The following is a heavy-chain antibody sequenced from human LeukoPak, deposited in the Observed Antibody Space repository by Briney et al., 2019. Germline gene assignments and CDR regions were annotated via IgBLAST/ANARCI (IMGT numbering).Heavy chain of an antibody. CDR3: ARAKAAPLDAFDI. CDR1: GFTFSSYG. CDR2: IWYDGSNK. V-gene: IGHV3-33*01. Sequence: GRSLRLSCAASGFTFSSYGMHWVRQAPGKGLERVAVIWYDGSNKYYADSVKGRFTISRDNSKNTLYLQMNSLRAEDTAVYYCARAKAAPLDAFDIWGQGTMVTVS. J-gene: IGHJ3*02.